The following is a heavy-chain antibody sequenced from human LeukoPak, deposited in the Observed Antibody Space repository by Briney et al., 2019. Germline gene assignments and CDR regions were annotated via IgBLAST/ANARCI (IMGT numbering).Heavy chain of an antibody. D-gene: IGHD3-22*01. CDR1: GYTFTSYY. CDR3: ASPNYYDSSGYYPDDAFDI. J-gene: IGHJ3*02. Sequence: ASVKVSCKASGYTFTSYYMHWVRQAPGQGLEWMGIINPSGGSTSYAQKFQGRVTMTRDTSTSTVYMELSSLRSEDTAVYYCASPNYYDSSGYYPDDAFDIWGQGTMVTVSS. CDR2: INPSGGST. V-gene: IGHV1-46*01.